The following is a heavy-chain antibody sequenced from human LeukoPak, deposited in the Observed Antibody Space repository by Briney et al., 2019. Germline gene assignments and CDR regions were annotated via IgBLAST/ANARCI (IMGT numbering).Heavy chain of an antibody. J-gene: IGHJ4*02. CDR2: VRNKADGYSS. D-gene: IGHD3-10*01. CDR1: GFTFSPHY. V-gene: IGHV3-72*01. Sequence: PGGSLRLSCVASGFTFSPHYMDWVRQSPGQGLEWVGLVRNKADGYSSIYAASVKGRFTISRDDSKNSVYLQVDSLKIEDTAVYYCGDLGSAGTDHWGQGTLVTVSS. CDR3: GDLGSAGTDH.